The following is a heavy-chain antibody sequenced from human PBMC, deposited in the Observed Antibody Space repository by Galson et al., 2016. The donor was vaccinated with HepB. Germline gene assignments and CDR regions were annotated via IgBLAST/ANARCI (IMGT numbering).Heavy chain of an antibody. CDR3: ARDRSSATRWDY. CDR1: GFTFGNNW. J-gene: IGHJ4*02. Sequence: SLRLSCAASGFTFGNNWMSWVRQAPGKGLEWVANIKGDGSEKYYVNSVKGRFSISRDNAKSILYLQMNSLRVDDTAVYYCARDRSSATRWDYWGQGTLVTVAS. CDR2: IKGDGSEK. V-gene: IGHV3-7*01. D-gene: IGHD5-12*01.